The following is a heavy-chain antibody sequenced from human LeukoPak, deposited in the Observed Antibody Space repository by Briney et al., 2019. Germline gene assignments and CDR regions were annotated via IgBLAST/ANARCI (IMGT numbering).Heavy chain of an antibody. Sequence: GGSLRLSCAASGFTFSDYYMSWIRQAPGKGLEWVAYISPTSRITYYADSLKGRITISRDNAKNSLSLQMSSLRAEDTAIYYCASEYYYGSGTYRDYYFDSWGQGTLVTVSS. J-gene: IGHJ4*02. D-gene: IGHD3-10*01. V-gene: IGHV3-11*01. CDR3: ASEYYYGSGTYRDYYFDS. CDR1: GFTFSDYY. CDR2: ISPTSRIT.